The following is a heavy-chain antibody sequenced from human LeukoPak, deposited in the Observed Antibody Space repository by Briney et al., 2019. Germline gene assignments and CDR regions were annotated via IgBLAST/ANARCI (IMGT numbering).Heavy chain of an antibody. V-gene: IGHV5-10-1*01. CDR2: IDPSDSYT. D-gene: IGHD3-9*01. J-gene: IGHJ1*01. Sequence: GESLKISCKVSGYSFASYWINWLRQMPGKGLEWMGMIDPSDSYTNYSPSFQGHVTISADKSINTAYVQWSGLKASDTAIYYCARSVKETGYISRCRHWGQGTLVTVSS. CDR1: GYSFASYW. CDR3: ARSVKETGYISRCRH.